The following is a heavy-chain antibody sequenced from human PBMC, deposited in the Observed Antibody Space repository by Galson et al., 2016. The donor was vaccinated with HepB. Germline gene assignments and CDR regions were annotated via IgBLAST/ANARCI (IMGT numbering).Heavy chain of an antibody. CDR1: GFSFSSYS. D-gene: IGHD6-6*01. CDR3: VKDRSITVPAMDAFDL. V-gene: IGHV3-64D*08. J-gene: IGHJ3*01. CDR2: ISGNAGRT. Sequence: SLRLSCAASGFSFSSYSKHWVRQAPGKGLEYIATISGNAGRTYYVDSVKGRFTISRDNAKKTVDLHMSRLRPEDTGVFYCVKDRSITVPAMDAFDLWGQGTMVIVSS.